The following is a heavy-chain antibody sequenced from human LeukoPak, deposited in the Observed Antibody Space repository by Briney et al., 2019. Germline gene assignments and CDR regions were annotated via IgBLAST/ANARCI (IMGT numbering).Heavy chain of an antibody. CDR3: GRIKSRIDF. CDR1: GFTVSTNY. Sequence: GGSLRLSCAASGFTVSTNYMTWVRQAPGKGLEWVSVIYSGGNTYYADSVKGRFTISRDNSKNTLYLQMNSLRAEDTAVYYCGRIKSRIDFWGQGTTVTVSS. D-gene: IGHD2-15*01. V-gene: IGHV3-53*01. J-gene: IGHJ6*02. CDR2: IYSGGNT.